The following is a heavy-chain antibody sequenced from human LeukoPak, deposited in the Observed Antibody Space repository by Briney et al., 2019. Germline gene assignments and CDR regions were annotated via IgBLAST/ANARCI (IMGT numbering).Heavy chain of an antibody. D-gene: IGHD5-12*01. CDR2: ISWNSGSI. CDR3: AKPRDGYNYFDAFDI. V-gene: IGHV3-9*01. Sequence: GGSLRLSCAASGFTVSSNYMSWVRQAPGKGLEWVSGISWNSGSIGYADSVKGRFTISRDNAKNSLYLQMNSLRAEDTALYYCAKPRDGYNYFDAFDIWGQGTMVTVSS. CDR1: GFTVSSNY. J-gene: IGHJ3*02.